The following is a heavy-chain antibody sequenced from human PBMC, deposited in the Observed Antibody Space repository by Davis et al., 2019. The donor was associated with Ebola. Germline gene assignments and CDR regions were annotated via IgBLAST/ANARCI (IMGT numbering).Heavy chain of an antibody. D-gene: IGHD1-26*01. J-gene: IGHJ3*02. CDR1: GYTFTASY. CDR2: INPNGGGT. CDR3: ARTSIVGTTTTASDI. Sequence: AASVKVSCKASGYTFTASYIHWVRQAPGQGLEWMGRINPNGGGTVYAQKFQGRVTMTRVTSITTAYMELSSLRSDDTAVYFCARTSIVGTTTTASDIWGQGTKVTVSS. V-gene: IGHV1-2*06.